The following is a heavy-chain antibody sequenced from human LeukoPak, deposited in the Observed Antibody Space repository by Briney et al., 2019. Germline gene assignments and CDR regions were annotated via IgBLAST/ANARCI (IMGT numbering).Heavy chain of an antibody. CDR3: ARVRGSSWSCPEYFQH. Sequence: KPSETLSLTCTVSGGSISSYYWSWIRQPPGKGLEWIGYIYYSGSTNYNPSLKSRVTISVDTSKNQFSLKLSSVTAADTAVYYCARVRGSSWSCPEYFQHWGQGTLVTVSS. CDR2: IYYSGST. J-gene: IGHJ1*01. D-gene: IGHD6-13*01. V-gene: IGHV4-59*01. CDR1: GGSISSYY.